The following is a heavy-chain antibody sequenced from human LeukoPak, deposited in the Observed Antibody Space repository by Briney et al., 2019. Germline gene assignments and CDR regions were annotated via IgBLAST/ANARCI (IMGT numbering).Heavy chain of an antibody. CDR3: TREGRYCSSTSCYVCLDF. Sequence: PGGSLRLSCAASGFTFSDHYMDWVRQAPGKELEWVGRIKNKANSYTTEYAASVKGRFTVSREDSKNALYLQMNSLKTEDTAVYYCTREGRYCSSTSCYVCLDFWGQGTLVTVSS. V-gene: IGHV3-72*01. J-gene: IGHJ4*02. CDR1: GFTFSDHY. CDR2: IKNKANSYTT. D-gene: IGHD2-2*01.